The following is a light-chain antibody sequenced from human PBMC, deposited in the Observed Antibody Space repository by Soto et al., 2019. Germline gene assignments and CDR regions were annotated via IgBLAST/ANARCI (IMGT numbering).Light chain of an antibody. CDR1: QSISSW. CDR2: DAS. Sequence: DIQMTQSPSTLSASVGDRVTITCRASQSISSWLAWYQQKPGKAPKLLIYDASSLESGVPSRFSGSGCGTEFTLTISSLQTDDFATYYCQQYNSYSSTFGQGTKVEIK. J-gene: IGKJ1*01. CDR3: QQYNSYSST. V-gene: IGKV1-5*01.